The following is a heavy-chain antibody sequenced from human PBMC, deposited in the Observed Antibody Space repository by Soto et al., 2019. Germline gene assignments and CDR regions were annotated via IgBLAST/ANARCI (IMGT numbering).Heavy chain of an antibody. CDR1: GCTFTGYY. J-gene: IGHJ4*02. CDR2: INPNSGGT. CDR3: ARAPYCTNGVCYTPEFDY. Sequence: GASVKVSCKASGCTFTGYYMHWVRQAPGQGLEWMGWINPNSGGTSYAQKFQGWVTMTRDTSISTAYMELSRLRSDDTAVYYCARAPYCTNGVCYTPEFDYWGQGTLVTVSS. D-gene: IGHD2-8*01. V-gene: IGHV1-2*04.